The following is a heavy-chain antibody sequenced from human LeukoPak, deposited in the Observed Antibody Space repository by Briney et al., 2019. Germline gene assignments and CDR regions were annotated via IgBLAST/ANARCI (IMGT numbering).Heavy chain of an antibody. CDR2: INPNSGGT. D-gene: IGHD3-10*01. J-gene: IGHJ4*02. V-gene: IGHV1-2*02. Sequence: ASVKVSCKASGYTFTGYYMHWVRQAPGQGLEWMGWINPNSGGTNYAQKFQGRVTMTRDTSISTAYMELSRLRSDDTAVYYCARLVTMVRGVIITFDYWGQGTLVTVSS. CDR1: GYTFTGYY. CDR3: ARLVTMVRGVIITFDY.